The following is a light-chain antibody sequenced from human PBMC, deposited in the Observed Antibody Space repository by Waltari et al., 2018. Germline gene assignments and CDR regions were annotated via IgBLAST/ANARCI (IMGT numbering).Light chain of an antibody. Sequence: EVVMTQSPATLSVSPGESAPLPCRASQNVNSNVAWYQQNPGQAPRLLIYGASSTATGIPARFSGSGSGTEFTLTISSLQSEDFAVYYCHQYNNWPPYTFGQGTKLEIK. CDR2: GAS. V-gene: IGKV3-15*01. CDR3: HQYNNWPPYT. CDR1: QNVNSN. J-gene: IGKJ2*01.